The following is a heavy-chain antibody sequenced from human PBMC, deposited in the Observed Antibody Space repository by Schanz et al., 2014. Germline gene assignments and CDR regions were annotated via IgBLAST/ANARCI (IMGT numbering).Heavy chain of an antibody. CDR1: GFTFSTFA. V-gene: IGHV3-30*04. CDR3: AKDRSWDYDSSGYFDY. J-gene: IGHJ4*02. CDR2: VSSDGNND. Sequence: VQLVESGGGLVKPGGSLRLSCSASGFTFSTFAMHWVRQAPGKGLEWVALVSSDGNNDYYTDSVKGRFTISRDNSKNTLYLQMNSLRAEDTAVYYCAKDRSWDYDSSGYFDYWGQGTLVTVSS. D-gene: IGHD3-22*01.